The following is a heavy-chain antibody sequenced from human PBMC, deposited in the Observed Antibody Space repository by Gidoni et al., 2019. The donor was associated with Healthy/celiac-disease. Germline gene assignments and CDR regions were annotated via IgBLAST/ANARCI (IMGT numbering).Heavy chain of an antibody. CDR2: ISWNSGSI. J-gene: IGHJ4*02. CDR3: AKGGYGSGSYYDFPFDY. CDR1: GFTFDDYA. Sequence: EVQLVESGGGLVQPGRSLRLSCAASGFTFDDYAMHWVRQAPGKGLEWVSGISWNSGSIGYADSVKGRFTISRDNAKNSLYLQMNSLRAEDTALYYCAKGGYGSGSYYDFPFDYWGQGTLVTVSS. V-gene: IGHV3-9*01. D-gene: IGHD3-10*01.